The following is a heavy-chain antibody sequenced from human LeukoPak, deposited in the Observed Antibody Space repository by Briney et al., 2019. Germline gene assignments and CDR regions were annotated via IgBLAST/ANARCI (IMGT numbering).Heavy chain of an antibody. CDR3: ARRRDCSSTSCSGYYYYYMDV. Sequence: SETLSLTCTVSGGSLSSSSYYWGWIRQPPGKGLEWIGSIYYRGSTYYNPSLKSRVTLSVDTSKNQFSLKLSSVTAAGTAVYYCARRRDCSSTSCSGYYYYYMDVWGKGTTVTVSS. D-gene: IGHD2-2*01. J-gene: IGHJ6*03. V-gene: IGHV4-39*01. CDR2: IYYRGST. CDR1: GGSLSSSSYY.